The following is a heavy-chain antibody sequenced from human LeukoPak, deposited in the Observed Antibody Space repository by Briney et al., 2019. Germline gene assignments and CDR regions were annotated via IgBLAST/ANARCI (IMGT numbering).Heavy chain of an antibody. Sequence: PGGSLRLSCAASGFTFSSYAMHWVRQAPGKGREGVAVISYDGSNKYYADSGKGRFTISRDNSKNTLYLQMNSLRAEDTAVYYCAKAVGATFYWGQGTLVTVSS. CDR1: GFTFSSYA. D-gene: IGHD1-26*01. V-gene: IGHV3-30-3*01. J-gene: IGHJ4*02. CDR2: ISYDGSNK. CDR3: AKAVGATFY.